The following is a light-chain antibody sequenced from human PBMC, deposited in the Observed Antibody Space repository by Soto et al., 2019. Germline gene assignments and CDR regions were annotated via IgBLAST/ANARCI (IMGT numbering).Light chain of an antibody. CDR3: RSYTSLRTLVL. CDR1: SSDVGGYTS. J-gene: IGLJ2*01. CDR2: EVR. Sequence: QSVLAQPASVSGSPGQSITISCTGTSSDVGGYTSVSWYQKHPGKAPKLMIYEVRNRPSGVSNRFSASKSGNTASLTISGIQAEEEADYYCRSYTSLRTLVLFGGGTKVTV. V-gene: IGLV2-14*01.